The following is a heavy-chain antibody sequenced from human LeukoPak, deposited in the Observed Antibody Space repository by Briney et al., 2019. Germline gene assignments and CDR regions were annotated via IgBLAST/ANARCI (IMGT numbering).Heavy chain of an antibody. V-gene: IGHV3-30*18. J-gene: IGHJ5*02. CDR2: VSDDGDKK. D-gene: IGHD2-21*02. CDR3: VKGVRSSLTASGWFDP. CDR1: GFTFSAYY. Sequence: GGSLRLSCAASGFTFSAYYMHWVRQAPGKGLEWVAVVSDDGDKKHYADSVKGRFIISRDNSKNTLYLQMNTLRAEDTALYYCVKGVRSSLTASGWFDPWGQGTMVTVSS.